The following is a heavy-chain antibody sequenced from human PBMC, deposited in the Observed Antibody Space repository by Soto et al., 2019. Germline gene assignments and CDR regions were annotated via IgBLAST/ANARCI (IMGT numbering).Heavy chain of an antibody. D-gene: IGHD3-3*01. CDR1: GYTFTGYH. V-gene: IGHV1-2*02. J-gene: IGHJ6*02. CDR3: ARDNYDFWSGYRQNYGMDV. Sequence: ASVKVSCKASGYTFTGYHMHWVRQAPGQGLEWMGWINPNSGGTNYAQKFQGRVTMTRDTSISTAYMELSRLRSDDTAVYYCARDNYDFWSGYRQNYGMDVWGQGTTVTVSS. CDR2: INPNSGGT.